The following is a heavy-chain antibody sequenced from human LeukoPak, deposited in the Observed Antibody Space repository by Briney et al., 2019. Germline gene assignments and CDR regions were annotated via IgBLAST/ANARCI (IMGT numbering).Heavy chain of an antibody. D-gene: IGHD3-22*01. CDR2: IYSGGST. J-gene: IGHJ4*02. Sequence: GGSLRLSCAASGFTISSNYMNWVRQAPGKGLEWVSVIYSGGSTYYADSVKGRFTISRDDSENTLYLQMNSLRAEDTAVYYCARDRGAYYYETGYWGQGTLVTVSS. CDR1: GFTISSNY. CDR3: ARDRGAYYYETGY. V-gene: IGHV3-66*01.